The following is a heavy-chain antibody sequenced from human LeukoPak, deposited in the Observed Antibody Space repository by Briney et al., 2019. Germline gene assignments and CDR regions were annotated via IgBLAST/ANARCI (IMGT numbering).Heavy chain of an antibody. CDR3: ASYRGWHSGVDY. Sequence: SETLSLTCTVSGGSISSYYWSWIRQPAGKGLESIGHISTSGSTNYNPSLKSRVTMSVDTSKNQFSLKLSSVTAADTAVYYCASYRGWHSGVDYWGQGTLVTVSS. J-gene: IGHJ4*02. CDR2: ISTSGST. V-gene: IGHV4-4*07. CDR1: GGSISSYY. D-gene: IGHD6-19*01.